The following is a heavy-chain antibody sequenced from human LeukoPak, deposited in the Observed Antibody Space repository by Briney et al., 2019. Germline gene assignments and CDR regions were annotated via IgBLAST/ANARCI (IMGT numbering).Heavy chain of an antibody. Sequence: GGSLRLSCAASGFTFSSYAMHWVSQAPGKGLEWVAVISYDGSNKYYADSVKGRFTISRDNSKNTLYMQMNSLRAEDTAVYYCARDRGYCSSTSCAQGAFDIWGQGTMVTVSS. CDR1: GFTFSSYA. J-gene: IGHJ3*02. D-gene: IGHD2-2*01. CDR3: ARDRGYCSSTSCAQGAFDI. CDR2: ISYDGSNK. V-gene: IGHV3-30-3*01.